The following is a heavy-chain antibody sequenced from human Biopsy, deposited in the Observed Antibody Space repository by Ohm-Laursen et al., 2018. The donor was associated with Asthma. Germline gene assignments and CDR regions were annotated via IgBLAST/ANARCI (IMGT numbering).Heavy chain of an antibody. CDR3: ARAVDYSHYYGIDV. Sequence: SSVNVSCKTPGYTFNSAGITWVRQAPGQGLEWMGWTSVYNGNTKVAQKLQDRVTMITDTSTSTAYMELRSLRSDDTAVYFCARAVDYSHYYGIDVWGQGTTVTVS. D-gene: IGHD3-10*01. CDR2: TSVYNGNT. J-gene: IGHJ6*02. V-gene: IGHV1-18*01. CDR1: GYTFNSAG.